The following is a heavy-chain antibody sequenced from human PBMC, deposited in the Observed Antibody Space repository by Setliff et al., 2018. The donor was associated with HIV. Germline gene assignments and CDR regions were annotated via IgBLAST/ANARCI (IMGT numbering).Heavy chain of an antibody. J-gene: IGHJ4*02. CDR3: THMGHYFDGTGYNRMYYFDY. CDR1: GLRVSDAW. V-gene: IGHV3-15*01. Sequence: NPGGSLRLSCAVSGLRVSDAWLSWVRQAPGKGLEWLARIKSETDGGTTDYAAPVKGRFTILGDDSKNMLYLEMSNLQTEDTAMYYCTHMGHYFDGTGYNRMYYFDYWGQGALVTVSS. D-gene: IGHD3-22*01. CDR2: IKSETDGGTT.